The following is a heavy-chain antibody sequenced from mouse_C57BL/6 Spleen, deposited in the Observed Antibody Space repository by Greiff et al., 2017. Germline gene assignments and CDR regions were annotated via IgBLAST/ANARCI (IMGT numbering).Heavy chain of an antibody. CDR2: INPSSGYT. CDR3: ANWDEGFAY. D-gene: IGHD4-1*01. CDR1: GYTFTSYW. V-gene: IGHV1-7*01. J-gene: IGHJ3*01. Sequence: QVQLQQSGAELAKPGASVKLSCKASGYTFTSYWMHWVKQRPGQGLEWIGYINPSSGYTKYNQKFKDKATLTADKSSITAYMQLSSLTYEDSAVYYCANWDEGFAYWGQGTLVTVSA.